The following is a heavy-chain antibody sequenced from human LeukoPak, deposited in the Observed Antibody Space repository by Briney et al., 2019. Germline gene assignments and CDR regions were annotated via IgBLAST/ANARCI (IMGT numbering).Heavy chain of an antibody. D-gene: IGHD3-16*01. V-gene: IGHV3-21*01. CDR3: ARGWASEAFDY. CDR2: ISSSSSYI. Sequence: GGSLRLSCAASEFTFSHYSMNWVRQAPGKGLEWVSSISSSSSYIYYTDSVKGRFTVSRDNAKNSLYLQMDSLRAEDTAVYYCARGWASEAFDYWGQGTLVTVSS. J-gene: IGHJ4*02. CDR1: EFTFSHYS.